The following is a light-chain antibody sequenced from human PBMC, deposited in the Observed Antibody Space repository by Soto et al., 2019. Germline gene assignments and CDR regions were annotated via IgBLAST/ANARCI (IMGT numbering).Light chain of an antibody. CDR3: SSYSSSSPVYV. J-gene: IGLJ1*01. CDR1: SSDVGGYNY. CDR2: DVN. V-gene: IGLV2-14*03. Sequence: QSALTQPASVSGSPGQSITISCTGTSSDVGGYNYVSWYQQHPGKAPKLMIYDVNNRPSGVSDRFSGSKSGNTASLTISGLLAEDEADYFCSSYSSSSPVYVFGTATKVTVL.